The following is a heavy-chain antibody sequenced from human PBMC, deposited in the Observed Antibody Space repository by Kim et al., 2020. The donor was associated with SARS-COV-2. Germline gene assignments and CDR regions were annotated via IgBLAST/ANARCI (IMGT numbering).Heavy chain of an antibody. CDR2: INWNGGST. V-gene: IGHV3-20*01. CDR3: ARAGYSGLPYYFDY. J-gene: IGHJ4*02. Sequence: GGSLRLSCAASGFTFDDYGMSWVRQAPGKGLEWVSGINWNGGSTGYADSVKGRFTISRDNAKNSLYLQMNSLRAEDTALYHCARAGYSGLPYYFDYWGQGSLVAVVS. D-gene: IGHD5-12*01. CDR1: GFTFDDYG.